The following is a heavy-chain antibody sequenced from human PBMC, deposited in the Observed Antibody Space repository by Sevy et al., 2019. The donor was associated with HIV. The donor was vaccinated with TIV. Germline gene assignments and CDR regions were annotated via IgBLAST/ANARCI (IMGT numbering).Heavy chain of an antibody. CDR2: IISSGTST. CDR3: AKDVVGAAGPYYFDY. J-gene: IGHJ4*02. Sequence: GGSLRLSCVASGFIFSSYAMTWVRQAPGKGLEWVSGIISSGTSTYYADSVKGRFTISTDNSKNTLYLQMNSLRAEDTAVYYCAKDVVGAAGPYYFDYWGQGTLVTVSS. CDR1: GFIFSSYA. V-gene: IGHV3-23*01. D-gene: IGHD6-13*01.